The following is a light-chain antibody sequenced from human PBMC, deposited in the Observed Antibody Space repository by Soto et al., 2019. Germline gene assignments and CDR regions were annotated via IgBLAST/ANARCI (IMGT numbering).Light chain of an antibody. V-gene: IGKV1-39*01. CDR2: GAS. CDR1: QGVDSD. Sequence: IQMTQSPSSLSASVGDSVTITCRASQGVDSDLSWYQQRPVKAPKLLIYGASNLHSGVPSRFSGRGSGALFTLTISSLQPEDVATYYCQQSYSTLVLTFGGGTKVELK. CDR3: QQSYSTLVLT. J-gene: IGKJ4*01.